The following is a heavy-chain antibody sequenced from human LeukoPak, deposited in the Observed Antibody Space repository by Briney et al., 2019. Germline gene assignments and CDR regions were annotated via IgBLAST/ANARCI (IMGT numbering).Heavy chain of an antibody. Sequence: ASVTVSCKASGYSFTGYYMHWVRQAPGQGLERMRWMHAGNENTKSSQKFQVRLTISWDTSASTAYMELSSLRSEDTAIYYCAREVAIWGQGTLVTVSS. CDR1: GYSFTGYY. D-gene: IGHD2-15*01. CDR2: MHAGNENT. J-gene: IGHJ4*02. CDR3: AREVAI. V-gene: IGHV1-3*01.